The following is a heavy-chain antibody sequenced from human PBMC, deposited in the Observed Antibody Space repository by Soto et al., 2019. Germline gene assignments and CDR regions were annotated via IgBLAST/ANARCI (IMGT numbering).Heavy chain of an antibody. J-gene: IGHJ4*02. Sequence: SETLSLTCTVSGGSISNHYWSWIRQPPGKGLEWIGYIYYNGNTNYNPSLKSRVTMSLDTSKNQISLRLSSVTAADTAVYYCARANWYSEYWGQGTLVTVSS. CDR1: GGSISNHY. V-gene: IGHV4-59*11. CDR3: ARANWYSEY. D-gene: IGHD7-27*01. CDR2: IYYNGNT.